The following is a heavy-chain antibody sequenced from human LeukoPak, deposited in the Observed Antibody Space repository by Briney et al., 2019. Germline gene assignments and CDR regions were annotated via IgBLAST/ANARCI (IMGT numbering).Heavy chain of an antibody. Sequence: GASVKVSCKASGYTFTGYYMHWVRQAPGQGLEWMGWINPNSGGTNYAQKFRGRVTMTRDTSISTAYMELSRLRSDDTAVYYCARECSSSEPYYFDYWGQGTLVTVSS. J-gene: IGHJ4*02. CDR2: INPNSGGT. V-gene: IGHV1-2*02. CDR1: GYTFTGYY. D-gene: IGHD6-13*01. CDR3: ARECSSSEPYYFDY.